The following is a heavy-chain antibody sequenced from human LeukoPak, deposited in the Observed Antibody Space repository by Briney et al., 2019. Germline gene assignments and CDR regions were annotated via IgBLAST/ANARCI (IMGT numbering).Heavy chain of an antibody. Sequence: GASVKVSCKASGYTFTGYYMHWVRQAPGQGLEWMGWINPNSGGTNYAQKFQGRVTMTRDTSISTAYMELSRLRSDDTAVYYCARAGRLDIVLMVYAILSFDYWGQGTLVTVSS. D-gene: IGHD2-8*01. V-gene: IGHV1-2*02. CDR1: GYTFTGYY. CDR3: ARAGRLDIVLMVYAILSFDY. J-gene: IGHJ4*02. CDR2: INPNSGGT.